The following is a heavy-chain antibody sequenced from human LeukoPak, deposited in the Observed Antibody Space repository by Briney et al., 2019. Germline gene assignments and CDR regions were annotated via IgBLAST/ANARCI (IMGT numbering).Heavy chain of an antibody. V-gene: IGHV3-30*02. CDR2: IRYDGSNK. CDR3: ARDQGSSWYMYYYYYMDV. J-gene: IGHJ6*03. CDR1: GFTFSSSG. D-gene: IGHD6-13*01. Sequence: QSGGSLRLSCAASGFTFSSSGIPWVRQAPGKGLEWVAFIRYDGSNKYYGDSVKGRFTISRDNSKNTVSLQMNSLRAEDTAVYYCARDQGSSWYMYYYYYMDVWGKGTTVTVSS.